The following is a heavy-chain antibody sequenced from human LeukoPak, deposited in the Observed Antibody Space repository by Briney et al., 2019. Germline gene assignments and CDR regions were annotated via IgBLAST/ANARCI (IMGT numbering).Heavy chain of an antibody. CDR1: GGSISSYY. CDR2: IYYSGST. D-gene: IGHD3-10*01. J-gene: IGHJ4*02. CDR3: ARVGTYGSGSYLSWLDY. Sequence: SETLSLTCTVSGGSISSYYWSWIRQPPGKGLEWIGYIYYSGSTNYNPSLKSRVTISVDTSKNQFSLKLSSVTAADTAVCYCARVGTYGSGSYLSWLDYWGQGTLVTVSS. V-gene: IGHV4-59*01.